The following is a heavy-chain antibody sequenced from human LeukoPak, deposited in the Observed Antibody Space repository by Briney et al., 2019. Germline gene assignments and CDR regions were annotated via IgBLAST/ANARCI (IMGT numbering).Heavy chain of an antibody. CDR2: ISSAGST. CDR3: AKDGGLLWFGELPRTFYYMDV. J-gene: IGHJ6*03. Sequence: PGGSLRLSCVVSGFTVSSNYMSWVRQAPGKGLEWVSVISSAGSTYYADSVKGRFAISRDDSKNTLYLQMNSLRAEDTAVYYCAKDGGLLWFGELPRTFYYMDVWGKGTTVTVSS. D-gene: IGHD3-10*01. V-gene: IGHV3-53*01. CDR1: GFTVSSNY.